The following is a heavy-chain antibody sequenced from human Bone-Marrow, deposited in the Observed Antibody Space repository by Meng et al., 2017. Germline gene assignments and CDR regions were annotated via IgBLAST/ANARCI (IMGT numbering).Heavy chain of an antibody. Sequence: QVQLVQSGAEGKKPGASVKVSCKTSGYTFTDYYVHWVRQAPGQGLEWMGIINPSGGSTSYAQKFQGRVTMTRDTSTSTVYMELSSLRSEDTAVYYCARETTRVWWFDPWGQGTLVTVSS. CDR1: GYTFTDYY. V-gene: IGHV1-46*01. D-gene: IGHD1-1*01. J-gene: IGHJ5*02. CDR3: ARETTRVWWFDP. CDR2: INPSGGST.